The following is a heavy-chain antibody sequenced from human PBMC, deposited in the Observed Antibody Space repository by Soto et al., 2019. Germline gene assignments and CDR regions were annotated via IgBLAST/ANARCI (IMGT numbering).Heavy chain of an antibody. V-gene: IGHV3-30-3*01. CDR2: ISYDGSNK. CDR3: ARTHSSGWQSFDY. D-gene: IGHD6-19*01. CDR1: GFTFSSYA. J-gene: IGHJ4*02. Sequence: VQLVESGGGVVQPGRSLRLSCAASGFTFSSYAMHWVRQAPGKGLEWVAVISYDGSNKYYADSVKGRFTISRDNSKNTLYLQMNSLRAEDTAVYYCARTHSSGWQSFDYWGQGTLVTVSS.